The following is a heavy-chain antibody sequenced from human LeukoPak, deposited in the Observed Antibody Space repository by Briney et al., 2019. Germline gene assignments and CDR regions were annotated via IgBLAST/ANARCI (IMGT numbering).Heavy chain of an antibody. D-gene: IGHD1-1*01. Sequence: GGXXXLSCXXSXXXFSXYAMXWVRQAPGKGLEWVAVISYDGTNKYYADSVKGRFTISRDNSKNTLYLQMNSLRAEDTAVYYCARARVELGNYYFDYWGQGTLVTVSS. CDR2: ISYDGTNK. CDR3: ARARVELGNYYFDY. V-gene: IGHV3-30*04. J-gene: IGHJ4*02. CDR1: XXXFSXYA.